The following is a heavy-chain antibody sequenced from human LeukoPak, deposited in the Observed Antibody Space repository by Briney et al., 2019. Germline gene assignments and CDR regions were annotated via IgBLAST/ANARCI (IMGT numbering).Heavy chain of an antibody. V-gene: IGHV1-8*03. D-gene: IGHD3-3*01. CDR1: GYTFTSYD. CDR3: ARYYDFWSGYYYYYYMDV. J-gene: IGHJ6*03. CDR2: MNPNSGNT. Sequence: ASVNVSCKASGYTFTSYDINWVRQATGQGLEWMGWMNPNSGNTGYAQKFQGRVTITRNTSISTAYMELSSLRSEDTAVYYCARYYDFWSGYYYYYYMDVWGKGTTVTVSS.